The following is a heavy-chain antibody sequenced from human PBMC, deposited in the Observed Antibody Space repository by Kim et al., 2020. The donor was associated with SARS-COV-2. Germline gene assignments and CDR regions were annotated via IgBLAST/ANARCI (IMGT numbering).Heavy chain of an antibody. CDR3: ARWRVATGIRVCDY. V-gene: IGHV4-39*01. J-gene: IGHJ4*02. Sequence: TPSLKGRVTISIDTSKNKFTLKVSSVIAADTAVYYCARWRVATGIRVCDYWGQGTLDTVSS. D-gene: IGHD2-21*02.